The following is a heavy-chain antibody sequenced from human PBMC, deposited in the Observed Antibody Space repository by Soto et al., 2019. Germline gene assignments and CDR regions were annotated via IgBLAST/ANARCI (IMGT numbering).Heavy chain of an antibody. CDR2: ISYDGSNK. Sequence: GGSLRLSCAASGFTFSSYGMHWVRQAPGKGLEWVAVISYDGSNKYYADSVKGRFTISRDNSKNTLYLQMNSLRAEDTAVYYCAKDLPTDGMSWYDHLYYYYGMDVWGQGTTVTVSS. V-gene: IGHV3-30*18. J-gene: IGHJ6*02. CDR1: GFTFSSYG. D-gene: IGHD6-13*01. CDR3: AKDLPTDGMSWYDHLYYYYGMDV.